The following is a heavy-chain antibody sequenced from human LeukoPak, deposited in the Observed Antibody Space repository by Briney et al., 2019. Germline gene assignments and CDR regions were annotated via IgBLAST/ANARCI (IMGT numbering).Heavy chain of an antibody. Sequence: SGTLSLTCAVSGGSVSHSNWWTWVRQSPGEGLEWIGEVQPSEGTNYNPSLKSRVTISVDRSKNQFSLKLSSVTAADTAGYYCARDANYGDYSRAFDIWGQGTMVTVSS. CDR3: ARDANYGDYSRAFDI. J-gene: IGHJ3*02. D-gene: IGHD4-17*01. V-gene: IGHV4-4*02. CDR2: VQPSEGT. CDR1: GGSVSHSNW.